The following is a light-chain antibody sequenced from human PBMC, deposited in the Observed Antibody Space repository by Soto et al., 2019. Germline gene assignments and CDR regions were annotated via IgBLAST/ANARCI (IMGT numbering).Light chain of an antibody. Sequence: DIQITQSPVSLSAYLGHRVTITFRSSETISTFLNWYQQKPGKAPKVLIFAASSLQSGVPSRFSGSGSGTDFALTISGLQTEDFATYYCQQSYNIPPTFGQGTKVDIK. J-gene: IGKJ1*01. CDR1: ETISTF. CDR2: AAS. CDR3: QQSYNIPPT. V-gene: IGKV1-39*01.